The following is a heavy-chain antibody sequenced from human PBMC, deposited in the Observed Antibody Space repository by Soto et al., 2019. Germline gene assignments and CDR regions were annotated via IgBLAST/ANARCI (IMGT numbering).Heavy chain of an antibody. CDR3: AKDSNKYSSSLRGRYFDY. CDR1: GFPFTSYV. J-gene: IGHJ4*02. V-gene: IGHV3-23*01. D-gene: IGHD4-4*01. CDR2: ITGGGSNT. Sequence: PGGSLRLSYAASGFPFTSYVMAWGRQAPGKGLAWVPGITGGGSNTFYADSVKGRFTTSRDNSKNTLLLQMNSLGAEDTAVYYCAKDSNKYSSSLRGRYFDYWGQGIGVTVSS.